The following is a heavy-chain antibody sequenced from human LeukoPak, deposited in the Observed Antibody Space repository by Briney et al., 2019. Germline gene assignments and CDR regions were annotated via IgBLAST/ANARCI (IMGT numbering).Heavy chain of an antibody. CDR3: AREALNYAPFDY. D-gene: IGHD4-11*01. CDR1: GGSFSGYY. Sequence: SETLSLTCAVYGGSFSGYYWSWIRRPPGKGLEWIGEINHSGSTNYNPSLKSRVTISVDTSKNQFSLKLSSVTAADTAVYYCAREALNYAPFDYWGQGTLVTVSS. CDR2: INHSGST. V-gene: IGHV4-34*01. J-gene: IGHJ4*02.